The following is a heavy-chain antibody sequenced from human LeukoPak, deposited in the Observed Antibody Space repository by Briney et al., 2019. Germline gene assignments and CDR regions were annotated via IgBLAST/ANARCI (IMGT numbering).Heavy chain of an antibody. V-gene: IGHV3-23*01. CDR3: AKWGYGDLDAFDI. J-gene: IGHJ3*02. D-gene: IGHD4-17*01. Sequence: PGGSLRLSCAASGFTFSSYAMSWVRQAPGKGLEWVSAISGSGGSTYYADSVKGRFTISRDNSKNTLYLQMNSLRAEDTAVDYCAKWGYGDLDAFDIWGQGTMVTVSS. CDR1: GFTFSSYA. CDR2: ISGSGGST.